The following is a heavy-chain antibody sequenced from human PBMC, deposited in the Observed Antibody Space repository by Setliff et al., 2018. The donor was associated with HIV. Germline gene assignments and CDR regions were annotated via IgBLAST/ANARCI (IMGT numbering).Heavy chain of an antibody. V-gene: IGHV1-24*01. J-gene: IGHJ3*02. CDR3: ARDLAAAGAFVI. CDR2: FDPEDGGT. Sequence: ASVKVSCKVSGYTLTELSIHWVRQAPGKGLEWMGGFDPEDGGTIHAQKYQGRVTMTEDTSTDTAYMELRSLRSEDTAVYYCARDLAAAGAFVIWGQGTMVTVSS. D-gene: IGHD6-13*01. CDR1: GYTLTELS.